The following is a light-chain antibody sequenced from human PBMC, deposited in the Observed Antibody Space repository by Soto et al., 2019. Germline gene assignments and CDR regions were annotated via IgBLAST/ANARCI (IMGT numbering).Light chain of an antibody. CDR1: SGDTGSYNR. CDR2: EVT. Sequence: QSVLTQPASVSGSPGQSITISCTGTSGDTGSYNRVSWYQQHPGKAPKLIIYEVTDRPSGVSNRFSGSKSGNTASLTISGLQAEDEAEYYCSSYTNINKRACVFGTGTKV. V-gene: IGLV2-14*01. CDR3: SSYTNINKRACV. J-gene: IGLJ1*01.